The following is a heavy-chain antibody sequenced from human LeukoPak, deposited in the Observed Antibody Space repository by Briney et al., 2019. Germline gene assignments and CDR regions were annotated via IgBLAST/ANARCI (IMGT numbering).Heavy chain of an antibody. CDR2: IHYSGNT. CDR3: ARHADGYNSGFLDF. V-gene: IGHV4-59*08. D-gene: IGHD5-24*01. Sequence: SETLSLTCIVSGDSIRIYYWSWIRQSPGKGLEWIGYIHYSGNTFSNPALKSRVTISIDTPKNQFSLQLRSVTAEDTAVYFCARHADGYNSGFLDFWGPGTMVTVPS. J-gene: IGHJ3*01. CDR1: GDSIRIYY.